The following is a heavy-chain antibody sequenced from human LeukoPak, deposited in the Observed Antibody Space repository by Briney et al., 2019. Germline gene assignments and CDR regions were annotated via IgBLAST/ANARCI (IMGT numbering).Heavy chain of an antibody. CDR2: ISSNGGST. D-gene: IGHD6-19*01. V-gene: IGHV3-64*01. Sequence: GGSLRLSCADSGFTFSSYAMHWVRQAPGKGLEYVSAISSNGGSTYYANSVKGRFTISRDNSKNTLYLQMGSLRAEDTAVYYCARRSSSGWYPDYYYYYMDVWGKGTTVTISS. J-gene: IGHJ6*03. CDR1: GFTFSSYA. CDR3: ARRSSSGWYPDYYYYYMDV.